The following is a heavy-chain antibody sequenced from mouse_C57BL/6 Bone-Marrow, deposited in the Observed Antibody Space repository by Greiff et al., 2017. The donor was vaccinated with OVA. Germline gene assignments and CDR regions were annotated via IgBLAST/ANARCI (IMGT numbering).Heavy chain of an antibody. CDR3: ARGDYGSISWFAY. CDR2: IDPSDSYT. D-gene: IGHD1-1*01. Sequence: VQLQQPGAELVMPGASVKLSCKASGYTFTSYWMHWVKQRSGQGLEWIGEIDPSDSYTNYNQKFKGKSTLTVDKSSSTAYMQLSSLTSEDSAVYYCARGDYGSISWFAYWGQGTLVTVSA. CDR1: GYTFTSYW. V-gene: IGHV1-69*01. J-gene: IGHJ3*01.